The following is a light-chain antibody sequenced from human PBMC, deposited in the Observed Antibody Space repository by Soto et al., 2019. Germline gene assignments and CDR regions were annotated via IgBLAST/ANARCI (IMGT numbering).Light chain of an antibody. Sequence: EIVLTQSPGTLSLSPGERATLSCRASQSVSSSYLAWYQQKPGQAPRLLIYNASRRATGIPDRFSGSGSGTDFTLTISILEPEDFAVYYSQQYGTSRTFGQGTRVEIK. CDR2: NAS. J-gene: IGKJ1*01. CDR1: QSVSSSY. V-gene: IGKV3-20*01. CDR3: QQYGTSRT.